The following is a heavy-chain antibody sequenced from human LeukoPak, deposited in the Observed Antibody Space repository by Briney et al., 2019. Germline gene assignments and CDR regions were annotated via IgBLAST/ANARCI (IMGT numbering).Heavy chain of an antibody. Sequence: GRSLILSCAASGFTFSSYAMHWVRQAPGKGLEWVAVISYDGSNKYYADSVKGRFTISRDNSKNTLYLQMNSLRAEDTAVYYCARVKEQQLEYNWFDPWGQGTLVTVSS. V-gene: IGHV3-30*01. CDR2: ISYDGSNK. CDR1: GFTFSSYA. D-gene: IGHD6-13*01. CDR3: ARVKEQQLEYNWFDP. J-gene: IGHJ5*02.